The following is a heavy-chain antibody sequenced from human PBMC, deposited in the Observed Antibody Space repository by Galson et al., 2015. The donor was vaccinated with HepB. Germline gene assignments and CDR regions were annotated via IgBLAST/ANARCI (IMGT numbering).Heavy chain of an antibody. CDR1: GFTFRRYW. Sequence: SLRLSCAASGFTFRRYWMNWVRQAPGKGLEWVANINQGGSEKYYVDSVEGRFTISRDNANNSLYLELSSLRAEDTALYYCARGNGDSHDYWGQGTLVTVSS. D-gene: IGHD4-17*01. CDR2: INQGGSEK. V-gene: IGHV3-7*03. J-gene: IGHJ4*02. CDR3: ARGNGDSHDY.